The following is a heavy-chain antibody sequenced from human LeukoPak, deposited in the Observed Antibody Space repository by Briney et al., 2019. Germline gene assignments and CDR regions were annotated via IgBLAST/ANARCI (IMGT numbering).Heavy chain of an antibody. Sequence: SETLSLTCTVSGGSNSSGGYYWSWIRQHPGKGLEWIGYIYYSGSTYYNPSLKSRVTISVDTSKNQFSLKLSSVTAADTAMYYCARAHQNYVGYFDYWGQGTLVTVSS. CDR3: ARAHQNYVGYFDY. CDR2: IYYSGST. CDR1: GGSNSSGGYY. V-gene: IGHV4-31*03. J-gene: IGHJ4*02. D-gene: IGHD1-7*01.